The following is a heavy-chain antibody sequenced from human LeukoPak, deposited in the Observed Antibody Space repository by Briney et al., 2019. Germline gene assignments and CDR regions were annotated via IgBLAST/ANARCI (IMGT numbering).Heavy chain of an antibody. CDR1: GYSISSGYY. Sequence: SETLSLTCTVSGYSISSGYYWGWIRHPPGKGLEGLGSIYHSGSTYYNPSLKSRVTVSVDTSKNQFSLKLSSVTAADTAVYYCARALNRIDYWYFDPWGRGTLVTVSS. V-gene: IGHV4-38-2*02. D-gene: IGHD2-15*01. CDR2: IYHSGST. J-gene: IGHJ2*01. CDR3: ARALNRIDYWYFDP.